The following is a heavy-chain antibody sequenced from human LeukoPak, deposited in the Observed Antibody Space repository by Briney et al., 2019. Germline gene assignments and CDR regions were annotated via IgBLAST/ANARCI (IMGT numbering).Heavy chain of an antibody. CDR3: VRVDSNWYPDC. CDR2: INNDGSGT. Sequence: QPGGSLRLSCAASRFTFSSYWMHWVRQAPGKGLVWVSHINNDGSGTSYADSVKDRFTISRDNAKNTLYLQMNSLRAEDTAVYYCVRVDSNWYPDCWGQGTLVTVSS. V-gene: IGHV3-74*01. CDR1: RFTFSSYW. D-gene: IGHD6-13*01. J-gene: IGHJ4*02.